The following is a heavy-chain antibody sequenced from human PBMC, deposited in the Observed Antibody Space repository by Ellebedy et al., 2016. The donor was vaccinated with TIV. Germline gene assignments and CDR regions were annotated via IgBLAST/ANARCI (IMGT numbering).Heavy chain of an antibody. CDR2: IDWDDDK. V-gene: IGHV2-70*01. D-gene: IGHD2-21*02. CDR1: GFSLSTSGMC. J-gene: IGHJ6*02. Sequence: SGPTLVXPTQTPTLTCTFSGFSLSTSGMCVSWIRQPPGKALEWLALIDWDDDKYYSTSLKTRLTISKDTSKNQVVLTMTNMDPVDTATYYCARIRVVTAIRYYYYGMDVWGQGTTVTVSS. CDR3: ARIRVVTAIRYYYYGMDV.